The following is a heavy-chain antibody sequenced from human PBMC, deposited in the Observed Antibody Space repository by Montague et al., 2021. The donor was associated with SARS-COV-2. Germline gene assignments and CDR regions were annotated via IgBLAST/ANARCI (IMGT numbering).Heavy chain of an antibody. CDR3: VRGRSGYFNPLDY. J-gene: IGHJ4*02. V-gene: IGHV4-39*01. D-gene: IGHD3-3*01. Sequence: SETLSLTCTVSDDSINSSSYYWAWIRQPPGKGLEWIGSIYYSGSTYYNPSLKSRVTISVDTSKKQFSLNLSSVTAADTAVFYCVRGRSGYFNPLDYWGQGTLVTVSS. CDR2: IYYSGST. CDR1: DDSINSSSYY.